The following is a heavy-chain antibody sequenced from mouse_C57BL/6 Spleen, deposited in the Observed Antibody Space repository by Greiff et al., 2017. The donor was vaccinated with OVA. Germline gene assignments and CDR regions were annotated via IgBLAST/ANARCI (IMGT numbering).Heavy chain of an antibody. Sequence: EVQLQQSVAELVRPGASVKLSCTASGFNIKNTYMHWVKQRPEQGLEWIGRIDPANGSTNYAAKFQGKATITADTSSNTAYLQLSSLTSEDTASDYGARSYGNWYFDVWGTGTTVTVSS. J-gene: IGHJ1*03. D-gene: IGHD2-1*01. CDR3: ARSYGNWYFDV. CDR2: IDPANGST. CDR1: GFNIKNTY. V-gene: IGHV14-3*01.